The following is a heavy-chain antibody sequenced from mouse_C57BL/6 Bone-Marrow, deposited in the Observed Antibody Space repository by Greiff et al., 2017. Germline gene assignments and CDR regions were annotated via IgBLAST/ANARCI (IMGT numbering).Heavy chain of an antibody. J-gene: IGHJ1*03. CDR2: IDPSESYT. CDR3: EREDDGSGYWYFDV. CDR1: GYTFTSYW. Sequence: VQLQQPGAELVRPGTSVKLSCKASGYTFTSYWMHWVKQRPGQGLEWIGVIDPSESYTNYNQKFKGKATLTVDTSSSTAYMQLSSLTSEDSAVYYCEREDDGSGYWYFDVWDTGTTVTVSS. D-gene: IGHD1-1*01. V-gene: IGHV1-59*01.